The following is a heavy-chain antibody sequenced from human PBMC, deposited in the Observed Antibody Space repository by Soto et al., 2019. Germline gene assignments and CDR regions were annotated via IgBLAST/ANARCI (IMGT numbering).Heavy chain of an antibody. CDR1: GFTFSDYY. J-gene: IGHJ5*02. Sequence: PGGSLRLSCAASGFTFSDYYMSWIRQAPGKGLEWVSYISSSSSYTNYADSVKGRFTISRDNAKNSLYLQMNSLRAEDTAVYYCARKRRNNWFDPWGQGTLVTVSS. CDR2: ISSSSSYT. D-gene: IGHD1-1*01. CDR3: ARKRRNNWFDP. V-gene: IGHV3-11*06.